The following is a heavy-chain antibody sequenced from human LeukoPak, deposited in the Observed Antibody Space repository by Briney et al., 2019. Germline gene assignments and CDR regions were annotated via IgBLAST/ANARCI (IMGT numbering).Heavy chain of an antibody. CDR1: GFTFSSYT. CDR3: ASHYGTGSSPFDH. D-gene: IGHD3-10*01. CDR2: ISRSNSFI. Sequence: GGSLRLSCAASGFTFSSYTMNWVRQAPGKGLEWVSSISRSNSFIYYADSVKGRFTISRDDARNSLYLQMNSLRAEDTAVYYCASHYGTGSSPFDHWGQGTLVTVST. V-gene: IGHV3-21*01. J-gene: IGHJ4*02.